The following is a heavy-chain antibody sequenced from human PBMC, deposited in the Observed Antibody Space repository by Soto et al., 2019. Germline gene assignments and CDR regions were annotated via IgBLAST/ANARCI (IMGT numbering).Heavy chain of an antibody. CDR2: INTDGTST. V-gene: IGHV3-74*01. CDR1: GFTFSTYW. Sequence: EVQLVESGGGLVQPGGSLRLSCAASGFTFSTYWMHWVRQAPGKGLVWVSRINTDGTSTSYADSVKGRFTISRDNAKNTQHLQMNSLRSEDTAVYYCVRDSWKLVGVHYNYFGMDVWGQGTTVTVSS. D-gene: IGHD1-1*01. CDR3: VRDSWKLVGVHYNYFGMDV. J-gene: IGHJ6*02.